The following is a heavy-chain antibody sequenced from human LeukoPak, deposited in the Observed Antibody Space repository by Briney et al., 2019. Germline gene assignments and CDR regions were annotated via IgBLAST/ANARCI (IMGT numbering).Heavy chain of an antibody. D-gene: IGHD3-9*01. CDR3: ARGGYYDILTGTNWFDP. V-gene: IGHV3-7*05. Sequence: GGSLRLSCAASGFTFSSYWMSWVRQAPGKGLEWVANIMQDESEKYYVDSVKGRFTISRDNAKNSLYLQMNSLRPEDTAVYYCARGGYYDILTGTNWFDPWGQGTLVTVSS. J-gene: IGHJ5*02. CDR1: GFTFSSYW. CDR2: IMQDESEK.